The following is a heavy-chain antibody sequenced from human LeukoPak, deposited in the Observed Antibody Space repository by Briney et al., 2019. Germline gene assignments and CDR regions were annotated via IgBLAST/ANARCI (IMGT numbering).Heavy chain of an antibody. J-gene: IGHJ4*02. CDR3: ARGITSFGVAYDY. D-gene: IGHD3-3*01. V-gene: IGHV4-4*07. CDR1: TGSPRSYY. CDR2: IYTSGST. Sequence: PSETLSLTWTVSTGSPRSYYCSCIRQPAGKGLEWIGRIYTSGSTNYNPSLKSRVTISVDKSKNQFSLKLSSVTAADTAVYYCARGITSFGVAYDYWGQGTLVTVSS.